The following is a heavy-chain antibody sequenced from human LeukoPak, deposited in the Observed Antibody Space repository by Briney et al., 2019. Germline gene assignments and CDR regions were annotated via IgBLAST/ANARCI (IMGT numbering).Heavy chain of an antibody. D-gene: IGHD5-12*01. J-gene: IGHJ6*03. Sequence: GGSLRLSCAAPGFTFSSYAMHWVRQAPGKGLEWVAVISYDGSNTYYADSVKGRFTISRDNSKNTLYLQMNSLRAEDTAVYYCAREHSGYIYYYYMDVWGKGTTVTVSS. V-gene: IGHV3-30-3*01. CDR3: AREHSGYIYYYYMDV. CDR2: ISYDGSNT. CDR1: GFTFSSYA.